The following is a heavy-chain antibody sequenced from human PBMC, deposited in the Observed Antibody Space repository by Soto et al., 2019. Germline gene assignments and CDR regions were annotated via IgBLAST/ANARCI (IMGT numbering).Heavy chain of an antibody. J-gene: IGHJ4*02. CDR1: GGSFSGYY. CDR3: ARGLDYVVY. V-gene: IGHV4-34*01. Sequence: SETLSLTCAVYGGSFSGYYCNWIRQPPVKGLEWIVEIDHSGSTNYNPSLKSRVTISVDTSKNQFSLKLSSVTAADTAVYYCARGLDYVVYWGQGTLVTVSS. CDR2: IDHSGST.